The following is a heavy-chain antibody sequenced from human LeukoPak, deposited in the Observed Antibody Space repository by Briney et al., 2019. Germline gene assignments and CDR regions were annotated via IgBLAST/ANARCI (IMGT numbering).Heavy chain of an antibody. CDR2: ISGSGGST. Sequence: GGSLRLSCAASGFTFSSYAMSWVRQAPGKGLEWVSAISGSGGSTYYADSVKGRFTISRDNSKNTLYLQMNSLRAEDTAVYYCATCHRQTRGAFDIWGQGTMVTVSS. V-gene: IGHV3-23*01. J-gene: IGHJ3*02. CDR3: ATCHRQTRGAFDI. CDR1: GFTFSSYA.